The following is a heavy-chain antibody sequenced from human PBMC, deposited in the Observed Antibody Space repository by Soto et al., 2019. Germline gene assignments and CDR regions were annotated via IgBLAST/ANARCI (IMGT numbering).Heavy chain of an antibody. CDR1: GGTVSNSA. D-gene: IGHD6-13*01. Sequence: QVQLVQSGAEVKKPESSVKVSCKASGGTVSNSAISWLRQAPGQGLEWIGGIIPIFGPATYSQKFQDRVTITADESTGTGYMELSSLTSEDTAVYFCGSGSSWTKVEYWGQGTLVTVSS. CDR2: IIPIFGPA. J-gene: IGHJ4*02. CDR3: GSGSSWTKVEY. V-gene: IGHV1-69*01.